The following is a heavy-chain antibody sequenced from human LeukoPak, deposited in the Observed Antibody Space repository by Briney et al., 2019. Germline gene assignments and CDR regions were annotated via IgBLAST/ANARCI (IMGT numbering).Heavy chain of an antibody. CDR1: VGSVTSTNW. CDR2: VHLDGRT. V-gene: IGHV4-4*02. CDR3: AREGGFYRPLDY. D-gene: IGHD3-3*01. J-gene: IGHJ4*02. Sequence: SETPSLTCGVSVGSVTSTNWWTWVGRPPGKGLEWIGEVHLDGRTNDNPSIKSRLTMSVDLSENHISLKLTSVTAADTAVYYRAREGGFYRPLDYSGQGTLVTVSS.